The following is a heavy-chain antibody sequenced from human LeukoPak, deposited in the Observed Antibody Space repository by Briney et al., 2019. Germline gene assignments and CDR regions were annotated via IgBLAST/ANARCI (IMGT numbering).Heavy chain of an antibody. J-gene: IGHJ4*02. CDR1: GGSISSGIYY. V-gene: IGHV4-61*02. D-gene: IGHD3-22*01. CDR2: IYTSGST. Sequence: SETLSLTCTVSGGSISSGIYYWGWIRQPAGKGLEWIGRIYTSGSTNYNPSLKSRVTMSVDTSKNQFSLKLSSVTAADTAVYYCATAAYYYDSSGYYYFDYWGQGTLVTVSS. CDR3: ATAAYYYDSSGYYYFDY.